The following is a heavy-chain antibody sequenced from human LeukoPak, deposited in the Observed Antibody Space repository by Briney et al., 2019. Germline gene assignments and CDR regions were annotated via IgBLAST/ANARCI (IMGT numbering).Heavy chain of an antibody. CDR1: GYTFTSYD. Sequence: ASVKVSCKASGYTFTSYDINWVRQATGQGLEWMGWMNPNSGNTGYAQKFQGRVNITRNTSISTAYMVLSSLRSEDTAVYYCARMYYYDSSGYTVWFDPWGQGTLVTVSS. J-gene: IGHJ5*02. CDR2: MNPNSGNT. V-gene: IGHV1-8*03. CDR3: ARMYYYDSSGYTVWFDP. D-gene: IGHD3-22*01.